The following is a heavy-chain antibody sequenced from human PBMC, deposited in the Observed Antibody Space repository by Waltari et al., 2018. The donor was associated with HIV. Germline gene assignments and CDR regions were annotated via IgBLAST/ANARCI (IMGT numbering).Heavy chain of an antibody. V-gene: IGHV4-31*03. J-gene: IGHJ3*02. CDR1: GAPISTGRYY. CDR2: IYCSGST. CDR3: ASSYIHDAFDI. Sequence: QVQLQESGPGLVKPPQTLSLTCTLSGAPISTGRYYWTWIRQHPGKGLEWIGYIYCSGSTYYNPSLKSRVTISVDTSKNQFSLKLSSVTAADTAVYYCASSYIHDAFDIWGQGTMVTVSS. D-gene: IGHD2-2*02.